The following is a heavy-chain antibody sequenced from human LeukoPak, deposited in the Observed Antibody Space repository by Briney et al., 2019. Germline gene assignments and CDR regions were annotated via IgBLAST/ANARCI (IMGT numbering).Heavy chain of an antibody. V-gene: IGHV4-31*01. J-gene: IGHJ5*02. CDR3: ARGSAPPSCRSTSCYGPWFDP. Sequence: PSETLSLTCTVSGGSISSGGYYSSWIRQHPGKGLEWIAYIYYSGSTYYNPSLNSPLTISVHTSNNQFSLNLSSLTAAATAVSYCARGSAPPSCRSTSCYGPWFDPWGQGTLVTVSS. CDR2: IYYSGST. CDR1: GGSISSGGYY. D-gene: IGHD2-2*01.